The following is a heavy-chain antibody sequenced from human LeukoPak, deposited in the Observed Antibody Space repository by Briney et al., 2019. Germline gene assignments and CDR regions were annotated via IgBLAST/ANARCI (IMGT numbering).Heavy chain of an antibody. J-gene: IGHJ1*01. Sequence: ASVKVSCKASGYTFTSYYMHWVRQAPGQGLEWMGIINPSGGSTSYAQKFQGRVTMTRDTSTSTVYMELSSLRSEDTAVYYCARVPTYYYDSSGSQYFQHWGQGTLVTVSS. CDR2: INPSGGST. CDR3: ARVPTYYYDSSGSQYFQH. V-gene: IGHV1-46*01. D-gene: IGHD3-22*01. CDR1: GYTFTSYY.